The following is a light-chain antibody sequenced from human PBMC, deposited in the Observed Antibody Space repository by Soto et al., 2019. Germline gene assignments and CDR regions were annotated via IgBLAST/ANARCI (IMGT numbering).Light chain of an antibody. CDR3: SAWDDRVKGPV. CDR2: YDD. V-gene: IGLV1-36*01. CDR1: SSNIGNNA. Sequence: QSVLTQPPSVSAAPRQRVTISCSGSSSNIGNNAVNWYQQLPGKAPKLLIYYDDLVPSGVSDRFSGSRSGTSASLAIRGLQSADEADYYCSAWDDRVKGPVFGGVTKLTVL. J-gene: IGLJ2*01.